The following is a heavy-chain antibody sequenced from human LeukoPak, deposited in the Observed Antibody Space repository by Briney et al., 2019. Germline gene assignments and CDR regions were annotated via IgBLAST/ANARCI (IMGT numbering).Heavy chain of an antibody. D-gene: IGHD1-26*01. Sequence: GGSLRLSCTASGFTFINYSMNWVRQAPGKGLEWVSSISTNSAFIYYADSVRGRFTISRDNTKNSLYLQMDSLTADDTAVYFCAQWSRYFDYWGQGTLVTVSS. CDR3: AQWSRYFDY. CDR2: ISTNSAFI. V-gene: IGHV3-21*01. J-gene: IGHJ4*02. CDR1: GFTFINYS.